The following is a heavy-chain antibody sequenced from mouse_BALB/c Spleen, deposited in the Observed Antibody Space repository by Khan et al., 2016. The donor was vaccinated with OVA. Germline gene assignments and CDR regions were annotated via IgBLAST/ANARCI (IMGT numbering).Heavy chain of an antibody. CDR3: ARSTYRYAFVY. CDR1: GDSITTGY. D-gene: IGHD2-14*01. Sequence: EVKLEESGPSLVKPSQTLSLTCSVTGDSITTGYWNWIRKFPGNKLEYMGYIIYTGYTYYNPSLKSRISITRQTSNNQYYLQLNSVTDEDTATYYCARSTYRYAFVYWGRGTLVTVSA. CDR2: IIYTGYT. V-gene: IGHV3-8*02. J-gene: IGHJ3*01.